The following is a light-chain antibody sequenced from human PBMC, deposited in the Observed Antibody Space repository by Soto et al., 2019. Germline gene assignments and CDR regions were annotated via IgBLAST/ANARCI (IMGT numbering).Light chain of an antibody. V-gene: IGKV3-15*01. J-gene: IGKJ2*01. CDR3: QKYSTWPPRYT. CDR1: QSVSSY. Sequence: PGGRATLSCRASQSVSSYLAWYQQRPGQPPRLLIYRASTRATGIPARFSGSGSGTEFSLTISSLQSEDFAVYYCQKYSTWPPRYTFGQGTKLEI. CDR2: RAS.